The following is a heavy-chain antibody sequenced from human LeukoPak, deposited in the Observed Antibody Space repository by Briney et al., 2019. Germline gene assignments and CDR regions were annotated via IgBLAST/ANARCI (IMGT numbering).Heavy chain of an antibody. J-gene: IGHJ4*02. CDR2: INPNSGGT. CDR1: GYTFTGYY. CDR3: ARDQRSVSWNRYGERVPFDY. Sequence: VASVRVSCKASGYTFTGYYMHWVRQAPGQGLEWMGWINPNSGGTNYAQKFQGRVTMTRDTSISTAYMELRRLRSDDTAVYYCARDQRSVSWNRYGERVPFDYWGQGTLVTVSS. D-gene: IGHD1-1*01. V-gene: IGHV1-2*02.